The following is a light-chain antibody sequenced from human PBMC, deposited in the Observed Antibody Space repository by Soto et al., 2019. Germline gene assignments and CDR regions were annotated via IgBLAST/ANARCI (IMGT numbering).Light chain of an antibody. J-gene: IGLJ2*01. Sequence: QSALTQPASVSGSPGQSITISCTGTSSDGGGYNYVSWYQQHPGKAPKLMIYEVSNRPSGVSNRFSGSKSGITASLTIFGLHAEEEADYYCSSYTSSSTHVFGGGTELTAL. CDR1: SSDGGGYNY. V-gene: IGLV2-14*01. CDR2: EVS. CDR3: SSYTSSSTHV.